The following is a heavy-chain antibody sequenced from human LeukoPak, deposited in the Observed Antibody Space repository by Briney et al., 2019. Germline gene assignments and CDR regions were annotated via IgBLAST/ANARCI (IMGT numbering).Heavy chain of an antibody. CDR2: IYYSGST. D-gene: IGHD1-7*01. Sequence: SETLSLTCTVSGGSISSYYWSWIRQPPGKGLEWIGYIYYSGSTNYNPSLKSRVTISVDTSKNQFSLKLSSVTAADTAVYYCARGDWNYAVDVWGQGTTVTVSS. J-gene: IGHJ6*02. CDR1: GGSISSYY. CDR3: ARGDWNYAVDV. V-gene: IGHV4-59*01.